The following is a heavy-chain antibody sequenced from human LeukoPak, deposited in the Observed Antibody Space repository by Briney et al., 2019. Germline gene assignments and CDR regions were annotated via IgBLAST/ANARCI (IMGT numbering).Heavy chain of an antibody. CDR3: ARDHFQKTTVTTRGWFDP. V-gene: IGHV1-18*01. CDR1: GYTFTSYG. D-gene: IGHD4-17*01. CDR2: ISAYNGNT. Sequence: GASVKVSCKASGYTFTSYGISWVRQAPGQGLEWMGWISAYNGNTNYAQKLQGRVTMTTDTSTSTAYMELRSLRSDDTAVYYYARDHFQKTTVTTRGWFDPWGQGTLVTVSS. J-gene: IGHJ5*02.